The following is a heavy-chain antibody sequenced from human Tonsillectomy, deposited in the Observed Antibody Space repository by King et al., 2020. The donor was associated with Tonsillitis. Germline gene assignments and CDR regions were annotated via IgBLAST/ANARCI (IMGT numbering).Heavy chain of an antibody. Sequence: QLQESGPGLVKPSETLSLTCTVSGGSISNDYYYWGWIRQPPGKGLEWIGSLFYRGSTYYNPSLKSRVTLSVDTSKNQFSLKLSSVTAADTAVYYCARQGLFDYLWGSPPNWFDPWGQGTLVTVSS. D-gene: IGHD3-16*01. V-gene: IGHV4-39*01. CDR3: ARQGLFDYLWGSPPNWFDP. J-gene: IGHJ5*02. CDR1: GGSISNDYYY. CDR2: LFYRGST.